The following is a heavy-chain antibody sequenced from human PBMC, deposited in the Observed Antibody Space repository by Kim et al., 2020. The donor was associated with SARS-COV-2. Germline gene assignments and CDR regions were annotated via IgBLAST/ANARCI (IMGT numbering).Heavy chain of an antibody. CDR1: GGSISSSSYY. D-gene: IGHD1-26*01. CDR2: IYYSGST. CDR3: AESVGATTGGDYYYGMDV. J-gene: IGHJ6*02. Sequence: SETLSLTCTVSGGSISSSSYYWGWIRQPPGKGLEWIGSIYYSGSTYYNPSLKSRVTISVDTSKNQFSLKLSSVTAADTAVYYCAESVGATTGGDYYYGMDVWGQGTTVTVSS. V-gene: IGHV4-39*01.